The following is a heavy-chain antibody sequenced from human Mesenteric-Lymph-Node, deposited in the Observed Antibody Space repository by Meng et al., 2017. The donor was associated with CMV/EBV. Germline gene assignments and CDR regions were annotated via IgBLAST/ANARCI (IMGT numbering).Heavy chain of an antibody. V-gene: IGHV1-18*01. CDR3: ARERTAEGVWFDP. Sequence: ASVKVSCKASGYTFTSYGISWVRQAPGQGLEWMGWITAYSQNTNYAQKFQGRVTMTTDTSTSTAYMELSSLRSDDTAVYYCARERTAEGVWFDPWGQGTLVTVSS. D-gene: IGHD5-18*01. CDR1: GYTFTSYG. CDR2: ITAYSQNT. J-gene: IGHJ5*02.